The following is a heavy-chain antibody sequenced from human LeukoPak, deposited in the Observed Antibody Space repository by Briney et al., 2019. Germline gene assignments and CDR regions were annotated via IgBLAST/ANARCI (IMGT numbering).Heavy chain of an antibody. D-gene: IGHD6-6*01. CDR3: ANRYSSSSGRYWYFDL. CDR2: ISGSGGST. V-gene: IGHV3-23*01. CDR1: GFTFSSYA. J-gene: IGHJ2*01. Sequence: PGGSLRLSCAASGFTFSSYAMSWVRQAPGKGLEWVSAISGSGGSTYYADSVKGRFTISRDNSKNTLYLQMNSLRAEDTAVYYCANRYSSSSGRYWYFDLWGRGTLVTVSS.